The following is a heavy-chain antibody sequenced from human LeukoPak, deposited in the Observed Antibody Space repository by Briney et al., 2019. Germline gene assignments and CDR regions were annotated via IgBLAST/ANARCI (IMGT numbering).Heavy chain of an antibody. CDR2: IYYSGST. CDR3: ARAKGSGSYWRTYYYYYYMDV. Sequence: SETLSLTCTVSGGSISSSSYYWGWIRQPPGKGLEWIGNIYYSGSTYYNPSLESRVTISVDTSKNQFSLKLSSVTAADTAVYYCARAKGSGSYWRTYYYYYYMDVWGKGTTVTVSS. CDR1: GGSISSSSYY. V-gene: IGHV4-39*07. D-gene: IGHD3-10*01. J-gene: IGHJ6*03.